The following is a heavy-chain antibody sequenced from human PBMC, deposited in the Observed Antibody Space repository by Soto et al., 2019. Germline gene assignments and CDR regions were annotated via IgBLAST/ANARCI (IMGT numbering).Heavy chain of an antibody. V-gene: IGHV3-23*01. J-gene: IGHJ1*01. CDR1: GFTFSSYA. Sequence: GGSLRLSCAASGFTFSSYAMSWVRQAPGKGLEWVSAISGSGGSTYYADSVKVRFTISRDNSKNTLYLQMNSLRAEDTAVYYCAKDVMYSSGPAEYFQHWGQGTLVTVSS. D-gene: IGHD6-19*01. CDR2: ISGSGGST. CDR3: AKDVMYSSGPAEYFQH.